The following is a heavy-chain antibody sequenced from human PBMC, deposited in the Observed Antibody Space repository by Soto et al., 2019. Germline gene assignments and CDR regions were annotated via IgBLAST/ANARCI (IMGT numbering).Heavy chain of an antibody. CDR2: IYYSGST. D-gene: IGHD1-1*01. Sequence: PSETLSLTCTVSGCTLSTYYWSWIRQPPGKGLEWIGYIYYSGSTNYNPSLKSRVTISVDTSKNQFSLNLSSVTAADTAVYYCARDSEHPFDYWGQGTLVTVSS. V-gene: IGHV4-59*01. J-gene: IGHJ4*02. CDR3: ARDSEHPFDY. CDR1: GCTLSTYY.